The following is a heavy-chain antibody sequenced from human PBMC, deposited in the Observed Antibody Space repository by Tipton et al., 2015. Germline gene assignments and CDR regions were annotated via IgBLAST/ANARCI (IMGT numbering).Heavy chain of an antibody. CDR2: IRNSRYT. V-gene: IGHV4-59*01. D-gene: IGHD5-18*01. CDR1: GGSMSGYY. J-gene: IGHJ4*02. Sequence: TLSLTCTVSGGSMSGYYWNWIRQSPGKGLEWIGYIRNSRYTFYNPSLESRVTISVHTSKNQFSLKLISVAAADTAVYHCARDSLGYYSFDSWGPGTLVTVSS. CDR3: ARDSLGYYSFDS.